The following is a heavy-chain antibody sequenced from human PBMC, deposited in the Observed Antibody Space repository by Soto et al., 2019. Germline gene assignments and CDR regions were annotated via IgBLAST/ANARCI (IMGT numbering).Heavy chain of an antibody. D-gene: IGHD6-19*01. CDR1: GGTFSSYA. V-gene: IGHV1-69*06. J-gene: IGHJ4*02. CDR3: ARGSIAVAGTGPHFDY. CDR2: IIPIFGTA. Sequence: SVKVSCKASGGTFSSYAISWVRQAPGQGLEWMGGIIPIFGTANYAQKFQGRVTITADKSTSTAYMELSSLRSEDTAVYYCARGSIAVAGTGPHFDYWGRGTLVTVSS.